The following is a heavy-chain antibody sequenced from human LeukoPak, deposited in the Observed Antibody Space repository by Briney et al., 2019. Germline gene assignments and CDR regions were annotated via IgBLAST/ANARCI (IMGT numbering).Heavy chain of an antibody. CDR1: GGSFSGHY. CDR2: INHSGST. CDR3: ARSFSGSYYFDY. Sequence: PSETLPLTCAVYGGSFSGHYWSWIRQPPGKGLEWIGEINHSGSTNYNPSLKSRVTISVDTSKNQFSLKLSSVIAADTAVYYCARSFSGSYYFDYWGQGTLVTVSS. D-gene: IGHD3-10*01. V-gene: IGHV4-34*01. J-gene: IGHJ4*02.